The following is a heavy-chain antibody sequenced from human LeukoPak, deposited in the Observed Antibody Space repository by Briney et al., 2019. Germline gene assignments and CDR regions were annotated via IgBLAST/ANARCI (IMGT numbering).Heavy chain of an antibody. CDR3: ARDLGNLINAYDI. D-gene: IGHD1-26*01. CDR1: GFTFSDYW. Sequence: GGSLRLSCAASGFTFSDYWMHWVAKPPGKGLVWVYRISRDESSTNYADSVKGRFTISRDNAKGTLYFQMNSLRPEDTAVYYCARDLGNLINAYDIWGQGTMVTVSS. J-gene: IGHJ3*02. V-gene: IGHV3-74*01. CDR2: ISRDESST.